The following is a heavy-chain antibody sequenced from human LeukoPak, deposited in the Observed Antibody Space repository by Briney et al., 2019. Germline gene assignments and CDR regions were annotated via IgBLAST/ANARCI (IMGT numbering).Heavy chain of an antibody. CDR2: VYSRGSI. J-gene: IGHJ3*02. CDR1: GGSMNTISYY. V-gene: IGHV4-39*07. CDR3: ARDRLSLGAFDI. Sequence: SETLSLTCTVSGGSMNTISYYWVWIRQAPEKGLEWIGSVYSRGSIYSNPSLRSRVTISLDTSKNQFSLNLSSVTVADTAVYYCARDRLSLGAFDIWGPGATVIVSS. D-gene: IGHD3-16*01.